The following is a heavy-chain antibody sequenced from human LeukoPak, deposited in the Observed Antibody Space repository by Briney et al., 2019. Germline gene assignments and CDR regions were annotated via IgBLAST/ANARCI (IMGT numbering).Heavy chain of an antibody. V-gene: IGHV4-59*01. D-gene: IGHD3-10*01. CDR2: IYYSGST. J-gene: IGHJ6*03. CDR3: ARAIRGSYYMDV. CDR1: GGSISSYY. Sequence: ASETLSLTCTVSGGSISSYYWSWIRQPPGKGLEWIGYIYYSGSTNYNPSLKSRVTISVDTSKNQFSLKLSSVTAADTAVYYCARAIRGSYYMDVWGKGTTVTISS.